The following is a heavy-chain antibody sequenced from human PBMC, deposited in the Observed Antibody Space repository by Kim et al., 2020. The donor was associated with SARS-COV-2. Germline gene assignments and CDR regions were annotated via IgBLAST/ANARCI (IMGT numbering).Heavy chain of an antibody. J-gene: IGHJ6*02. Sequence: PSVKSRVTISVEKDKNQCSLKLSAVTAADTAVYYCARGPGWFDQGEGMDVWGQGTTVTVSS. CDR3: ARGPGWFDQGEGMDV. D-gene: IGHD3-10*01. V-gene: IGHV4-39*01.